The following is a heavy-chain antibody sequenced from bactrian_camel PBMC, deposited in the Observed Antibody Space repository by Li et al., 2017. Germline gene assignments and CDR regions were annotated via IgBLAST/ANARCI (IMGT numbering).Heavy chain of an antibody. CDR1: GFAFGTYY. CDR2: IHGDGSKT. CDR3: VRDLLGRDYN. D-gene: IGHD4*01. V-gene: IGHV3-2*01. J-gene: IGHJ4*01. Sequence: VQLVESGGGLVQPGGSLRLSCATSGFAFGTYYMNWVRQAPGKGLQWVASIHGDGSKTFYSDPVKGRFTISRDNAKNTVYLQMNRLEPEDTAVYYCVRDLLGRDYNWGQGTQVTVS.